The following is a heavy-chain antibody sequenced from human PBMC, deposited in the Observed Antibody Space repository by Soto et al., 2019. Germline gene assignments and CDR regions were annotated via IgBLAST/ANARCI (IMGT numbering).Heavy chain of an antibody. V-gene: IGHV1-18*01. D-gene: IGHD1-26*01. CDR3: ARDRRIVGATVGGMDV. CDR2: ISAYNGNT. J-gene: IGHJ6*02. CDR1: GYTFTSYG. Sequence: QVQLVQSGAEVKKPGASVKVSCKASGYTFTSYGISWVRQAPGQGLEWMGWISAYNGNTNYAQKLQGRVTMTTDTATSTAYMELRSLRSDDTAVYYCARDRRIVGATVGGMDVWGQGTTVTVSS.